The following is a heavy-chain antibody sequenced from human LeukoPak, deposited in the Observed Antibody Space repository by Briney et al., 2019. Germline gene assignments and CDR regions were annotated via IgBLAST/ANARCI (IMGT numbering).Heavy chain of an antibody. J-gene: IGHJ3*02. CDR3: ARDHSGSYQRAFDI. Sequence: PGGSLRLSCADSAFTVSSNYVSWVRQAPGKGLEWVSVIYGGGSTNYADSVKGRFTISRDNSKNTLYLQMNSLRAEDTAVYYCARDHSGSYQRAFDIWGQGTMVTVSS. D-gene: IGHD1-26*01. CDR2: IYGGGST. V-gene: IGHV3-66*02. CDR1: AFTVSSNY.